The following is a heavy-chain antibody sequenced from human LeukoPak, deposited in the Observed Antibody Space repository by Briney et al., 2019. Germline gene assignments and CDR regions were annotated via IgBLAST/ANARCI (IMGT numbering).Heavy chain of an antibody. Sequence: GASVKVSCKASGYTFTSYGISWVRQAPGQGLEWMGWISAYNGNTNYAQKLQGRVTMTTDTSTSTAYMELRSLRSDDTAVYYCARDRRGTTVTNPPDYWGQGTLVTVSS. V-gene: IGHV1-18*01. CDR2: ISAYNGNT. J-gene: IGHJ4*02. D-gene: IGHD4-17*01. CDR1: GYTFTSYG. CDR3: ARDRRGTTVTNPPDY.